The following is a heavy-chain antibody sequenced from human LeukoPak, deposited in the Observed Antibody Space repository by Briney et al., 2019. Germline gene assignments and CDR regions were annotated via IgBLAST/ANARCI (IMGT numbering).Heavy chain of an antibody. D-gene: IGHD6-13*01. J-gene: IGHJ4*02. V-gene: IGHV1-46*01. CDR1: GYTFTSHY. CDR3: ATGAYSNIN. Sequence: ASVKVSCKASGYTFTSHYMHWVRQAPGQGLEWMGLINPSGSSTLYAQKFQGRVTMTEDTSTDTAYMELSSLRSEDTAVYYCATGAYSNINWGQGTLVTVSS. CDR2: INPSGSST.